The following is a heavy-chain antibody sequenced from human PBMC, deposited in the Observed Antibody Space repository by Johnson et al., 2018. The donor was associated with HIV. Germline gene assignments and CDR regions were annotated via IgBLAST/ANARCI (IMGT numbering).Heavy chain of an antibody. CDR3: ARVESGSSAFDI. CDR2: LFSDGSI. D-gene: IGHD1-26*01. Sequence: VHLVESGGNLVQPGGSLRLSCAASGFSVSNYYMSWVRQAPGKGLEWVSVLFSDGSIGYADSVKGRFTISRDNAKNSLYLQMNSLRAEDTALYYCARVESGSSAFDIWGQGTMVTVSS. V-gene: IGHV3-66*02. J-gene: IGHJ3*02. CDR1: GFSVSNYY.